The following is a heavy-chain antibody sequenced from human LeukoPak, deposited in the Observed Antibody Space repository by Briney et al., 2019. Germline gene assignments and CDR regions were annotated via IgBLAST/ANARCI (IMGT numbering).Heavy chain of an antibody. CDR2: IYYTGST. CDR1: GGSINSTTFY. V-gene: IGHV4-39*07. J-gene: IGHJ3*02. Sequence: SETLSLTCAVSGGSINSTTFYWGWIRQPPGKGLEWIGSIYYTGSTHYNPSLKSRVTISVDTSKTQFSLKLSSVTAADTAVYYCARASGITMIVVLNHDAFDIWGHGTMVTVSS. CDR3: ARASGITMIVVLNHDAFDI. D-gene: IGHD3-22*01.